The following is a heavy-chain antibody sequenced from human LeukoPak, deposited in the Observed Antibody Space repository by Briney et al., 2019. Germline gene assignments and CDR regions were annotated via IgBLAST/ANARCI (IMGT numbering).Heavy chain of an antibody. Sequence: SQTLSLTCAVSGGSISGSFYYWGWIRQPPGKGLEWIGSIYYSGSTYYNPSLKSRVTISVDTSKNQFSLNLSSVTAADTAVYYCARRGLIDYWGQGTLVTVSS. J-gene: IGHJ4*02. V-gene: IGHV4-39*01. CDR2: IYYSGST. CDR3: ARRGLIDY. D-gene: IGHD3/OR15-3a*01. CDR1: GGSISGSFYY.